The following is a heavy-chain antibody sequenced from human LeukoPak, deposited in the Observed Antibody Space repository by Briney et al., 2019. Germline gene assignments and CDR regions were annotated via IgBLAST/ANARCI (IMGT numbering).Heavy chain of an antibody. Sequence: GGSLRLSCAASGFTFSSHWMSWVRQAPGKGLEWVANVKQDGSEKYYVDSVKGRFTISRDNAKNSLYLQMNSLRAEDTAVYYCARASSGAFDIWGQGTMVTVSS. CDR2: VKQDGSEK. CDR3: ARASSGAFDI. CDR1: GFTFSSHW. J-gene: IGHJ3*02. D-gene: IGHD3-10*01. V-gene: IGHV3-7*01.